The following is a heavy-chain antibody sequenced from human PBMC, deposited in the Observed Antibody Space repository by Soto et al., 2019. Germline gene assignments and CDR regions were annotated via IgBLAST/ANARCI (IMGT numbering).Heavy chain of an antibody. D-gene: IGHD3-10*01. CDR1: GYSFTSYW. Sequence: PGESLKISCKSSGYSFTSYWIGWVRQMPGKGLEWMGIIYPGDSDTRYSPSFQVQVTISADKSISPAYLQWSSLKASDTAIYDCARQTRLLLWFGDYYNWFDLWGQGTLVTVSS. V-gene: IGHV5-51*01. CDR3: ARQTRLLLWFGDYYNWFDL. CDR2: IYPGDSDT. J-gene: IGHJ5*02.